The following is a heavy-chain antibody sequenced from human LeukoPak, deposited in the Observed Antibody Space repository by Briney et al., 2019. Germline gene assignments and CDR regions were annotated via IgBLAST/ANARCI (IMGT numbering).Heavy chain of an antibody. V-gene: IGHV3-9*01. J-gene: IGHJ6*03. Sequence: GGSLRLSCAASGFTFDDYAMHWVRQAPGKGLEWVSGIRWNSGSIGYADSVKGRFTISRDNDKNSLYLQMNSLRAEDTALYYCAKDTRSRGGYYYYYMDVWGKGTTVTVSS. CDR1: GFTFDDYA. D-gene: IGHD3-10*01. CDR2: IRWNSGSI. CDR3: AKDTRSRGGYYYYYMDV.